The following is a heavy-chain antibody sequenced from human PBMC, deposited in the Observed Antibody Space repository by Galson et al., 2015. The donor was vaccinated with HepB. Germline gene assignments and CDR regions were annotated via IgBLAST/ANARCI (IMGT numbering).Heavy chain of an antibody. D-gene: IGHD1-1*01. V-gene: IGHV2-5*01. J-gene: IGHJ3*01. CDR2: IYWHDDK. Sequence: PALVKPTQTLTLTCSFSGFSLSTTGEGVGWIRQPPGKALEWLALIYWHDDKRYSSSLRSRLTITRGTSYNQVVLTVANVDPMDTGTYYCAHRTWQRGQAFDVWGPGTMVIVSS. CDR3: AHRTWQRGQAFDV. CDR1: GFSLSTTGEG.